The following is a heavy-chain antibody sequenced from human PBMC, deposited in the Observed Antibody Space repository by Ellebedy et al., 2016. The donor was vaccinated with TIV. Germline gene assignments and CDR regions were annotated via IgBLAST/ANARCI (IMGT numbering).Heavy chain of an antibody. V-gene: IGHV3-11*04. CDR1: GFTFTDYC. D-gene: IGHD4-17*01. Sequence: PGGSLRLSCAASGFTFTDYCVSWIRQAPGKGLEWVSYISGSGSIIYYADSVKGRFTISRDNSKNTLYLQMNSLRTEDTAVYYCARDPGDYYLDFWGQGTLVTVSS. J-gene: IGHJ4*02. CDR3: ARDPGDYYLDF. CDR2: ISGSGSII.